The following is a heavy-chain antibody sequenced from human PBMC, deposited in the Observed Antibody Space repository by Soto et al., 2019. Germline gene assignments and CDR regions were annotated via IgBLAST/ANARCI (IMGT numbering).Heavy chain of an antibody. CDR1: GFTFSSYG. CDR3: ARVTRRDVRSTPGRYYYYGMDV. CDR2: IWYDGSSQ. J-gene: IGHJ6*02. V-gene: IGHV3-33*01. Sequence: QQQVVESGGGVVQPGRSLRLLCAASGFTFSSYGMHWVRQAPGKGLEWVAAIWYDGSSQYYGDSVKGRFTISRDNSKNTLYLQMPSLRAEDTAVYYCARVTRRDVRSTPGRYYYYGMDVWGRGTTVTVSS. D-gene: IGHD2-15*01.